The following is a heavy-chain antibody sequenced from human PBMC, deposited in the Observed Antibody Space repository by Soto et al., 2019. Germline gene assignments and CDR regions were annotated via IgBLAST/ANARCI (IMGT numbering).Heavy chain of an antibody. D-gene: IGHD2-21*02. CDR1: GFSFTNFA. V-gene: IGHV3-23*01. CDR3: AKDDFTDRGDDYFDY. J-gene: IGHJ4*02. Sequence: GSLRLSCAASGFSFTNFAMSWVRQAPGKGLEWVAGIGASGDITWYADSVKGRLSISRDNSKNTLYLQLNSLRFEDTAVYYCAKDDFTDRGDDYFDYWGPGTLVPVSS. CDR2: IGASGDIT.